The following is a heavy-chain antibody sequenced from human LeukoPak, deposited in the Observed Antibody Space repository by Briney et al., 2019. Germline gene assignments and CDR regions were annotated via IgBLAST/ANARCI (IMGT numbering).Heavy chain of an antibody. J-gene: IGHJ4*02. Sequence: PSETLSLTCTVSGNSISSGYYWGWIRQPPGKGLEWIGTIFHSGSAYYNPSLKSRVTISLDTSRNQFSLKMNSLTAADTAVYYCARDVAYYGSGYSFWGQGTRVTVSS. D-gene: IGHD3-10*01. V-gene: IGHV4-38-2*02. CDR1: GNSISSGYY. CDR3: ARDVAYYGSGYSF. CDR2: IFHSGSA.